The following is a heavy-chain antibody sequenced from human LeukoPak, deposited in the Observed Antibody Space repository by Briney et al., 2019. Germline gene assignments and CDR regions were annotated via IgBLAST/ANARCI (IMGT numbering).Heavy chain of an antibody. J-gene: IGHJ4*02. CDR3: AREWSSAWSH. CDR2: TYYRSKWYH. V-gene: IGHV6-1*01. Sequence: QTPSLTCALSGDIFSSNSAAWNWSRQSPSRGLEWLGRTYYRSKWYHDYAAFVKSQITINPDTSKNQFSLQLNSVTPEDTAVYYCAREWSSAWSHWGQGTLVTASS. CDR1: GDIFSSNSAA. D-gene: IGHD6-19*01.